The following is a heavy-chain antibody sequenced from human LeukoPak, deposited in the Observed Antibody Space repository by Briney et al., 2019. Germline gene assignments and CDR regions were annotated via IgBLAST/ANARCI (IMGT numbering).Heavy chain of an antibody. Sequence: PSETLSLTCTVSGDSISNYYWSWIRQPPGEGLEWIGYIYYTGSTNYNPSLKSRVTMSVDTSKNQLSLKLNSVSAADTAVYYCARHTASRGGFYDYWGQGALATVSS. CDR2: IYYTGST. D-gene: IGHD3-16*01. V-gene: IGHV4-59*08. J-gene: IGHJ4*02. CDR3: ARHTASRGGFYDY. CDR1: GDSISNYY.